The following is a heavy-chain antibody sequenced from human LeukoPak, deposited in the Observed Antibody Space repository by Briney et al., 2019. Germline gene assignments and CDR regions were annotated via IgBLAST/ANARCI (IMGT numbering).Heavy chain of an antibody. V-gene: IGHV3-48*03. J-gene: IGHJ6*02. CDR1: GFSFSNYE. D-gene: IGHD3-10*01. CDR3: AIGSQSMIRGVIPYYAMDV. Sequence: GGSLRLSCAASGFSFSNYEMDWVRQAPGKGLEWVSYISSSGTTIYYAASVKGRFTISRDNAKNSLYLQMNSLRAEDTAVYYCAIGSQSMIRGVIPYYAMDVWGQGTTVTVSS. CDR2: ISSSGTTI.